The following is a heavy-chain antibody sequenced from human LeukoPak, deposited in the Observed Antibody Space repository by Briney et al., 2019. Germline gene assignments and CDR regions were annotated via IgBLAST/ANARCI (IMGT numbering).Heavy chain of an antibody. V-gene: IGHV4-4*09. Sequence: SETLSLTCTVSGDSISGYYWGWVRQPPGKGLEWIAYIHTSEGTDYNPSLKSRVTVSVDTSKNQFSLKLSSVTAADTAIYYCARQVKVAGDTYYRWFDPWGQGTWSPSPQ. CDR3: ARQVKVAGDTYYRWFDP. CDR1: GDSISGYY. CDR2: IHTSEGT. D-gene: IGHD2-21*02. J-gene: IGHJ5*02.